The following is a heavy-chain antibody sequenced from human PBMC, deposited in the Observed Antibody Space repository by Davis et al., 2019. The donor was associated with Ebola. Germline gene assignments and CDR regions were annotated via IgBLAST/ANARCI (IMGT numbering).Heavy chain of an antibody. CDR2: IYYSGST. CDR1: GGSISSNY. Sequence: MPSETLSLTCTASGGSISSNYWSWIRQPPGKGLEWIGYIYYSGSTNYNPSLKSRVTISVDTSKNQFSLKLSSASAADTAMYYCARGSAGHFDLWGRGTLVTVSS. D-gene: IGHD6-13*01. V-gene: IGHV4-59*01. J-gene: IGHJ2*01. CDR3: ARGSAGHFDL.